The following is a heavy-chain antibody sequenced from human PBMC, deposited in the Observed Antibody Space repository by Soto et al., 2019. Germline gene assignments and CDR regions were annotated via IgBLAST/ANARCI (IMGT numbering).Heavy chain of an antibody. CDR1: GGSISSYY. CDR3: ASSHAGAHITAAVH. D-gene: IGHD6-13*01. CDR2: IYYSGST. J-gene: IGHJ4*02. Sequence: SETLSLTCTVSGGSISSYYWGWIRQHPGKGLEWIGYIYYSGSTYYNPSLKSRVTISVDRSKNQFSLKLSSVTAADTAVYYCASSHAGAHITAAVHWGQGTLVTVSS. V-gene: IGHV4-59*12.